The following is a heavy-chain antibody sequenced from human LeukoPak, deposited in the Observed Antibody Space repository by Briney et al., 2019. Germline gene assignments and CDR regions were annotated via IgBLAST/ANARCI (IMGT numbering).Heavy chain of an antibody. CDR1: GYSISSGYY. CDR2: IYYSGST. CDR3: AYGSGTRGYYYYGMDV. Sequence: SETLSLTCTVSGYSISSGYYWGWIRQPPGKGLEWIGYIYYSGSTYYNPSLKSRVTISVDTSKNQFSLKLSSVTAADTAVYYCAYGSGTRGYYYYGMDVWGQGTTVTVSS. J-gene: IGHJ6*02. D-gene: IGHD3-10*01. V-gene: IGHV4-30-4*08.